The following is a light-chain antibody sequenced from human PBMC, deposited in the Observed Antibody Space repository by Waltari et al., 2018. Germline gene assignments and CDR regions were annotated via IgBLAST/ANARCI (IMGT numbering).Light chain of an antibody. CDR3: QQSYNTPFT. J-gene: IGKJ3*01. CDR2: AAS. CDR1: QSISNY. V-gene: IGKV1-39*01. Sequence: DIQMTQSPSSLSASVGDRVTITCRASQSISNYLNWYQQKPGKDPKLLIYAASSLQSGVSSRFSGSGSGTDFTLTISSLQPEDFATYYCQQSYNTPFTFGPGTKVDIK.